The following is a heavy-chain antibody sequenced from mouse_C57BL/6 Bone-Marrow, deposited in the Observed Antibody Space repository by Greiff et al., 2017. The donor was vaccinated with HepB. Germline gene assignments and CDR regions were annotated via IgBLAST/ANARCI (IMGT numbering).Heavy chain of an antibody. CDR2: IYPGGGYT. J-gene: IGHJ4*01. CDR3: ARLAGTDAMDY. D-gene: IGHD4-1*01. CDR1: GYTFTNYW. Sequence: QVQLQQSGAELVRPGTSVKMSCKASGYTFTNYWIGWAKQRPGHGLEWIGDIYPGGGYTNYNEKFKGKATLTADKSSSTAYMQFSSLTSEDSAIYYCARLAGTDAMDYWGQGTSVTVSS. V-gene: IGHV1-63*01.